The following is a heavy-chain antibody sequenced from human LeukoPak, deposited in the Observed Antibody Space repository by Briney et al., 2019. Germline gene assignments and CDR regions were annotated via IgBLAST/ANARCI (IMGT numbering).Heavy chain of an antibody. D-gene: IGHD2-8*01. CDR3: ARRGRIVYASDYYFDY. CDR2: IYYSGST. Sequence: PSETLSLTCTVSGGSISSYYWSWIRQPPGKGLEWIGYIYYSGSTNYNPSLKSRVTISVDTSKNQFSLKLSSVTAADTAVYYCARRGRIVYASDYYFDYWGQGTLVTVSS. CDR1: GGSISSYY. J-gene: IGHJ4*02. V-gene: IGHV4-59*01.